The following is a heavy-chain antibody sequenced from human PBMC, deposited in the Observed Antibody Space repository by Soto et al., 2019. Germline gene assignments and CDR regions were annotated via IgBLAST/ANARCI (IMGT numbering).Heavy chain of an antibody. CDR1: GGSISSYY. CDR2: IYYSGST. CDR3: ARERVYDFWSGYPHRLSGWFDP. Sequence: SETLSLTCTVSGGSISSYYWSWIRQPPGKGLEWIGYIYYSGSTNYNPSLKSRVTISVDTSKNQFSLKLSSVTAADTAVYYCARERVYDFWSGYPHRLSGWFDPWGQGTLVTVSS. V-gene: IGHV4-59*01. J-gene: IGHJ5*02. D-gene: IGHD3-3*01.